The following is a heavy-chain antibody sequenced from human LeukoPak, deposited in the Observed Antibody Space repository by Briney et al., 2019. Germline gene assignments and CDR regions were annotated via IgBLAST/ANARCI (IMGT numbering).Heavy chain of an antibody. V-gene: IGHV1-46*01. CDR1: GGTFSSYA. CDR3: ARDQIRDEQTYGMDV. CDR2: INPSGGST. D-gene: IGHD3-10*01. J-gene: IGHJ6*02. Sequence: ASVKVSCKASGGTFSSYAISWVRQAPGQGLEWMGIINPSGGSTSYAQKFQGRVTMTRDTSTSTVYMELSSLRSEDTAVYYCARDQIRDEQTYGMDVWGQGTTVTVSS.